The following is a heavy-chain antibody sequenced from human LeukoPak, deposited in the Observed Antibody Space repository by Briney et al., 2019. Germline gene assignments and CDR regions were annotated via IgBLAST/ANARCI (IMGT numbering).Heavy chain of an antibody. CDR3: ARAGQVRLYNWFDP. V-gene: IGHV1-8*02. D-gene: IGHD5-18*01. Sequence: GASVKVSCKASGYTFTDYYMHWVRQATGQGLEWMGWMNPNSGNTGYAQKFQGRVTMTRNTSISTAYMELSSLRSEDTAVYYCARAGQVRLYNWFDPWGQGTLVTVSS. J-gene: IGHJ5*02. CDR2: MNPNSGNT. CDR1: GYTFTDYY.